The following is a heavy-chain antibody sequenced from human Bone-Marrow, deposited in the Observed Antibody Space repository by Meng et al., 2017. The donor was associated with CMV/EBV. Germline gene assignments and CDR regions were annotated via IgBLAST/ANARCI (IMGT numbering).Heavy chain of an antibody. CDR3: ARSLPGFGGPLDY. D-gene: IGHD3-10*01. CDR2: INPNSGGT. V-gene: IGHV1-2*02. J-gene: IGHJ4*02. CDR1: GNTFTGFY. Sequence: KASGNTFTGFYMHWVRQAPGQGLEWMGWINPNSGGTNHAQKFQGRVTMTGDTSISTAYMELSRLRSDDTAVYYCARSLPGFGGPLDYWGQGTLVTVSS.